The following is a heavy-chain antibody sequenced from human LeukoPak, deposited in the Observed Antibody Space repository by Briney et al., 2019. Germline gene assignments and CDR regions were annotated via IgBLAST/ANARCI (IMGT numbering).Heavy chain of an antibody. CDR2: ISSDGSNG. CDR3: VREVTSGSFDS. CDR1: GFTFSNYA. V-gene: IGHV3-30*04. D-gene: IGHD1-26*01. Sequence: PGGSLRLSCAASGFTFSNYAMHWVRQAPGRGLEWVTVISSDGSNGYYAGSVKGRFTISGDNSQNTLYVQMSSLRPEDTAMYYCVREVTSGSFDSWGQGTLVTVSS. J-gene: IGHJ4*02.